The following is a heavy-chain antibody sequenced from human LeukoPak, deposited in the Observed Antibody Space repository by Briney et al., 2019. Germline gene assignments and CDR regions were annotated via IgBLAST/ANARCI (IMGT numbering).Heavy chain of an antibody. J-gene: IGHJ4*02. D-gene: IGHD3-22*01. CDR1: GFTFSSYS. V-gene: IGHV3-48*04. CDR3: ARDSRTYYYDSHDY. CDR2: ISSSSSTI. Sequence: PGGSLRLSCAASGFTFSSYSMNWVRQAPGKGLEWVSYISSSSSTIYYADSVKGRFTISRDNAKNSLYLQMNSLRAEDTAVYYCARDSRTYYYDSHDYWGQETLVTVSS.